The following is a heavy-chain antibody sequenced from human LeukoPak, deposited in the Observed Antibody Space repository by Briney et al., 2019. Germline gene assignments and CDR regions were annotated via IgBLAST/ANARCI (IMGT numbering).Heavy chain of an antibody. CDR2: IYSGGST. J-gene: IGHJ6*02. CDR1: GFTVSSNY. V-gene: IGHV3-66*01. CDR3: SIYGYTRIYYYYGMDV. Sequence: GGSLRLSCAASGFTVSSNYMSWVRQAPGKGLEWVSVIYSGGSTYYADSVKGRFTISRDNSKNTLYLQMNSLRAEDTAVYYCSIYGYTRIYYYYGMDVWGQGTTVTVSS. D-gene: IGHD5-18*01.